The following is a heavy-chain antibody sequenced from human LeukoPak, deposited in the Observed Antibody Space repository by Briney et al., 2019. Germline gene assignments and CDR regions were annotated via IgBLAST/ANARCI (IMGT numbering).Heavy chain of an antibody. D-gene: IGHD1-14*01. V-gene: IGHV3-74*01. CDR1: GFTFSSYW. CDR3: ARSNHADDY. CDR2: INPGGSSI. J-gene: IGHJ4*02. Sequence: LPGRSLRLSCAASGFTFSSYWMHWVRQVTGKGLVWVARINPGGSSITYADSVKGRFTISRDNAKNTLYLQMDSLRAEDTGVYYCARSNHADDYWGQGTLVTVSS.